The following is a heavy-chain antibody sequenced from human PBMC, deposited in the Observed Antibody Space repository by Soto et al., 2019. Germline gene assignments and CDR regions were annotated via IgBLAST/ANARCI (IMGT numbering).Heavy chain of an antibody. J-gene: IGHJ6*02. CDR2: IYSGGST. D-gene: IGHD2-2*01. CDR1: GFTVSSNY. Sequence: EVQLVETGGGLIQPGGSLRLSCAASGFTVSSNYMSWVRQAPGKGLEWVSVIYSGGSTYYADSVKGRFTISRDNSKNTLNLQMNSLRAEDTAVYYCASRYCSSTSCYDAYYYYGMDVWGQGTTVTVSS. CDR3: ASRYCSSTSCYDAYYYYGMDV. V-gene: IGHV3-53*02.